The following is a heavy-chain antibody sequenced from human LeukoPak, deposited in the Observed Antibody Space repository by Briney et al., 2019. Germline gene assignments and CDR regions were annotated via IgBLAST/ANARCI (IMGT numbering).Heavy chain of an antibody. CDR3: AKATKNWGSGNYFDY. J-gene: IGHJ4*02. D-gene: IGHD7-27*01. CDR2: ISGSGVST. CDR1: GFTFSSYA. Sequence: GGSLRLSCAASGFTFSSYAMSWVRQAPGKVLEWVSAISGSGVSTYYADSVKGQFTISRDNSKNTLYMQMNGLRAEDRAVYYCAKATKNWGSGNYFDYWGQGTLVTVSS. V-gene: IGHV3-23*01.